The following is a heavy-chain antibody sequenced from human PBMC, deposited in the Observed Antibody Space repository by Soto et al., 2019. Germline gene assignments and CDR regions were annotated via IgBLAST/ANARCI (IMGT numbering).Heavy chain of an antibody. CDR1: GGSISSYY. D-gene: IGHD2-2*01. CDR2: INHSGST. Sequence: PSETLSLTCTVSGGSISSYYWSWIRQPPGKGLEWIGEINHSGSTNYNPSLKSRVTISVDTSKNQFSLKLSSVTAADTAVYYCGRGDSYIVVVPAAKPYYFDYWGQGTLVTVSS. V-gene: IGHV4-59*12. J-gene: IGHJ4*02. CDR3: GRGDSYIVVVPAAKPYYFDY.